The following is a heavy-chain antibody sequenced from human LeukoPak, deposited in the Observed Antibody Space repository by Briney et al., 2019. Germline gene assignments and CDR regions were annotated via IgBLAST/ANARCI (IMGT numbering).Heavy chain of an antibody. J-gene: IGHJ4*02. CDR3: ARDPGYLQPDF. CDR2: MYPKSGVT. D-gene: IGHD1-1*01. Sequence: GASVKVSCKASGYTFTDYWLHWVRQAPGQGLEWMGCMYPKSGVTGCAQKFQGRVTLTGDTSISTAYMELSSLRSDDTAMYYCARDPGYLQPDFWGQGTLVTVPS. CDR1: GYTFTDYW. V-gene: IGHV1-2*02.